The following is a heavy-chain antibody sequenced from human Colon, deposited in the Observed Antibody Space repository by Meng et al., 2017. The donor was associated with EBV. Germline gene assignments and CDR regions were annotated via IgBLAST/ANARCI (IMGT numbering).Heavy chain of an antibody. Sequence: QVTLRWSVPGLVKPSLTLSLTCSVSGGSVSSNDYHWSWIRQPPGKGMEWIGFMYDSGSAKYNHSLNSRVTISIDTTRNHFVLKLTSVTAADTAVYYCAYYFVGRGGTGSWGQGTLVTVSS. V-gene: IGHV4-61*03. CDR3: AYYFVGRGGTGS. CDR1: GGSVSSNDYH. D-gene: IGHD2-8*02. J-gene: IGHJ5*02. CDR2: MYDSGSA.